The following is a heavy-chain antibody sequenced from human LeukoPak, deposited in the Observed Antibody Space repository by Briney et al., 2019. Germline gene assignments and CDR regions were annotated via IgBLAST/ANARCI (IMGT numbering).Heavy chain of an antibody. CDR3: ARVPAEGGYTFYYFDY. V-gene: IGHV4-4*07. J-gene: IGHJ4*02. CDR1: GGPISSYY. CDR2: IYTSGST. Sequence: SETLSLTCTVSGGPISSYYWSWIRQPAGKGLEWIGRIYTSGSTNYNPSLKSRVTMSVDTSKNQFSLKLSSVTAADTAVYYCARVPAEGGYTFYYFDYWGQGTLVTVSS. D-gene: IGHD5-12*01.